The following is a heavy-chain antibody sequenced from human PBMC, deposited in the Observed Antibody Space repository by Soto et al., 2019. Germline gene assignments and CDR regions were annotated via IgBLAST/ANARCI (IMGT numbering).Heavy chain of an antibody. CDR3: ARDQQWLAPGTYFDN. CDR2: ISYDGSNQ. V-gene: IGHV3-30-3*01. CDR1: GFSFSSYA. D-gene: IGHD6-19*01. J-gene: IGHJ4*02. Sequence: PGGSLRLSCAASGFSFSSYALHWVRQAPGKGLDWVAVISYDGSNQYYADSVKGRFTISRGNSKNTLYLQMNSLRAEDTAVYYCARDQQWLAPGTYFDNWGQGTLVTVSS.